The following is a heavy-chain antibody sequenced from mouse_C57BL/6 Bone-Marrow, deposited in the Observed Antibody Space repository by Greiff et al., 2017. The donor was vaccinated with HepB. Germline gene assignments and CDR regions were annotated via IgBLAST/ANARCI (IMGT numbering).Heavy chain of an antibody. Sequence: VQLQQSGPGLVAPSQSLSITCTVSGFSLTSYAISWVRQPPGKGLEWLGVIWTGGGTNYNSALKSRLSISKDNSKSQVFLKMNRLQTDDTAMYYCASWGTSFAYWGQGTLVTVSA. CDR3: ASWGTSFAY. J-gene: IGHJ3*01. CDR1: GFSLTSYA. V-gene: IGHV2-9-1*01. CDR2: IWTGGGT. D-gene: IGHD2-14*01.